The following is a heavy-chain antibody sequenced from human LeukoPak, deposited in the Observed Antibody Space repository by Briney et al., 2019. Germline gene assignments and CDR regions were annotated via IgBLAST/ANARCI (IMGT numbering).Heavy chain of an antibody. J-gene: IGHJ4*02. CDR1: GFTVSTNY. Sequence: PGGSLRLSCAASGFTVSTNYMSSVRQAPGKGLECVSVVYSGGNTYYADSVKGRFTISRDNFENTLYLQMNNLRAEDTAVYYCARGGSGNYYSPVYCLDYWGQGTLVTVSS. CDR2: VYSGGNT. V-gene: IGHV3-53*01. D-gene: IGHD3-10*01. CDR3: ARGGSGNYYSPVYCLDY.